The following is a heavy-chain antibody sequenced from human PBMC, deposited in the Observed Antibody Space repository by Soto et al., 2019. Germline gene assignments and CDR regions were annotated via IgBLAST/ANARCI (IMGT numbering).Heavy chain of an antibody. Sequence: SETLSLTCVVYRGSFSGFYWSWVRQTPGGGLEWIGEINHSGTTNYNPSFQNRVTISVDKSTNNFSLKMTSVTAADAAVYYCARGRGYVYGSNFYGLDVWGQGTKVTVYS. D-gene: IGHD6-25*01. CDR3: ARGRGYVYGSNFYGLDV. CDR1: RGSFSGFY. V-gene: IGHV4-34*01. CDR2: INHSGTT. J-gene: IGHJ6*02.